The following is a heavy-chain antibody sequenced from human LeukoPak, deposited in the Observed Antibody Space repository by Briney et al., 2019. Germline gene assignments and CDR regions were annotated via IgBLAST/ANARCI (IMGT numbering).Heavy chain of an antibody. CDR1: GYTFTSYG. V-gene: IGHV1-18*01. Sequence: ASVKVSCKASGYTFTSYGISWVRQAPGQGLEWMGWISAYNGNTNYAQKLQGRVTMTTDTSTSTAYMELRSLRSDDTAVYYCARAHIVVVTAGYYFDYWGQGTLVTVSS. D-gene: IGHD2-21*02. CDR2: ISAYNGNT. J-gene: IGHJ4*02. CDR3: ARAHIVVVTAGYYFDY.